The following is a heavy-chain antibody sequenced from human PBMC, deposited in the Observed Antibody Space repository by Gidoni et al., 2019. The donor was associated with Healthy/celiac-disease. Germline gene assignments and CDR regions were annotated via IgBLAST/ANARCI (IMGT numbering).Heavy chain of an antibody. CDR1: GFSLSNARMG. V-gene: IGHV2-26*01. J-gene: IGHJ4*02. CDR3: ARIKDWKDAGRYFDY. CDR2: IFSNDEK. Sequence: QVTLKESGPVLVKPTETLTLTCTVSGFSLSNARMGVSWIRQPPRKALAWLAHIFSNDEKSYNTSLKSRVTISKDTSKSQVVLNMTNMDPVDTATYYCARIKDWKDAGRYFDYWGQGTLVTVSS. D-gene: IGHD1-1*01.